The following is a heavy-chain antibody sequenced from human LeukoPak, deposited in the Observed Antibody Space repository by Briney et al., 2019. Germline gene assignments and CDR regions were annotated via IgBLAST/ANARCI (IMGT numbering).Heavy chain of an antibody. CDR1: GGSISSSSYY. J-gene: IGHJ4*02. Sequence: SETLSLTCTVSGGSISSSSYYWGWIRQPPGKGLVWIGYIYYSGSTYYNPSLKSRVTISVDTTKNQFSLKLSSVTAADTAVYYCARGHSGWSTWYYFDYWGQGTLVTVSS. CDR3: ARGHSGWSTWYYFDY. CDR2: IYYSGST. D-gene: IGHD6-19*01. V-gene: IGHV4-39*07.